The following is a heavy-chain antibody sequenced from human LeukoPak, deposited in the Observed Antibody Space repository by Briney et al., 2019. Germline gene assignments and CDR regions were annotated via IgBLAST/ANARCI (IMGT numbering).Heavy chain of an antibody. CDR3: AREEITVTDAFDI. CDR2: INSDGSST. J-gene: IGHJ3*02. CDR1: GFTFSEYW. V-gene: IGHV3-74*01. Sequence: PGGSLRLSCAASGFTFSEYWMHWVRHAPGKGLVWVSRINSDGSSTSYADSVKGRFTISRDNAKNTLYLQMNSLRAEDTAVYYCAREEITVTDAFDIWGQGTLVTVSS. D-gene: IGHD4-17*01.